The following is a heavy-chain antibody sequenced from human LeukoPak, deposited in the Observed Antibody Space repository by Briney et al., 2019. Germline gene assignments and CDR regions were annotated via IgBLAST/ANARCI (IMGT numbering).Heavy chain of an antibody. CDR3: ARIPGRLRADYYYYYMDV. J-gene: IGHJ6*03. D-gene: IGHD5-12*01. V-gene: IGHV1-18*01. CDR1: GYTFTSYG. CDR2: ISAYNGNT. Sequence: GASVKVSCKASGYTFTSYGISWVRQAPGQGLEWMGWISAYNGNTNYAQKLQGRVTMTTDTSTSTAYMGLRSLRSDDTAVYYCARIPGRLRADYYYYYMDVWGKGTTVTVSS.